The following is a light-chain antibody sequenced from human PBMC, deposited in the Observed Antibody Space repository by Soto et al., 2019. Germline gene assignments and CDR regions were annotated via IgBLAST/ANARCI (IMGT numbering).Light chain of an antibody. CDR2: EVT. V-gene: IGLV2-8*01. J-gene: IGLJ2*01. CDR3: SSFADTDKLV. CDR1: NNDIAIFNY. Sequence: QSALPHPRSACWSRGHSVTISCTGTNNDIAIFNYVSWYQQYPGKAPKLLIYEVTKRPSGVPARFSGSKSGNTASLTVSGLRAEDEAHYFCSSFADTDKLVFGGGTKVTVL.